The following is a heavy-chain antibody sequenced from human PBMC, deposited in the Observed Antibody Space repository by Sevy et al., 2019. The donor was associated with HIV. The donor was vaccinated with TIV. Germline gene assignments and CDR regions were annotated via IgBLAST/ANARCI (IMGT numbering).Heavy chain of an antibody. CDR3: TTDGMYYDILTGYYRVVDY. Sequence: GGSLRLSCAGSEFTFSNAWMSWVRQAPGKGLEWVGRIKSKTDGGTADHAAPVKGRFTISRDDSKNTLYLQMNSLKTEDTAVYYCTTDGMYYDILTGYYRVVDYWGQGTLVTVSS. D-gene: IGHD3-9*01. V-gene: IGHV3-15*01. J-gene: IGHJ4*02. CDR1: EFTFSNAW. CDR2: IKSKTDGGTA.